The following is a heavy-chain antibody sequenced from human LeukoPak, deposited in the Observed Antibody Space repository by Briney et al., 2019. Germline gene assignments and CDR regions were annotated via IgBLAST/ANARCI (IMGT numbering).Heavy chain of an antibody. V-gene: IGHV3-30-3*01. Sequence: PGGSLRLSCAASGFTFSSYAMHWVRQAPGKGLEWVAVISYDGSNKYYADSVKGRFTISRDNSKNTLYLQMNSLRAEDTAVYYCARDGIVATSPNFDYWGQGTLVTVSS. J-gene: IGHJ4*02. CDR1: GFTFSSYA. CDR2: ISYDGSNK. CDR3: ARDGIVATSPNFDY. D-gene: IGHD5-12*01.